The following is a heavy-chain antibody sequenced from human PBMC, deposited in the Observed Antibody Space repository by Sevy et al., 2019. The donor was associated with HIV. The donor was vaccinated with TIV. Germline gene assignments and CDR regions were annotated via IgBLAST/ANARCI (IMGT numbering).Heavy chain of an antibody. CDR3: ARGRGSCPCHYYYYGMDV. V-gene: IGHV3-21*01. Sequence: GGSLRLSCAASGFTFSSYSMNWVRQAPGKGLEWVSSISSSSSYIYYADSVKGRFTISRDNAKNSLYLQMNSLRAEDTAVYYCARGRGSCPCHYYYYGMDVWGQGTTVTVSS. J-gene: IGHJ6*02. D-gene: IGHD2-15*01. CDR1: GFTFSSYS. CDR2: ISSSSSYI.